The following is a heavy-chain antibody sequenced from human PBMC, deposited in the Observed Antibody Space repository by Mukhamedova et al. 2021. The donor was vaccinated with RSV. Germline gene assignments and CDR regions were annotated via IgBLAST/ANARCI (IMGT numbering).Heavy chain of an antibody. CDR3: ATVSYDFWSGDPFDY. J-gene: IGHJ4*02. D-gene: IGHD3-3*01. CDR2: YYSGST. V-gene: IGHV4-30-4*01. Sequence: YYSGSTDYNPSLKSRVTISVDRSKNQVSLKLSSVTAADTAVYYCATVSYDFWSGDPFDYWGQGTLVTVS.